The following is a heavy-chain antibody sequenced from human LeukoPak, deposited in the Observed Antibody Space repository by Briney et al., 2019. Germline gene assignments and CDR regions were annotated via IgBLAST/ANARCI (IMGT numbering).Heavy chain of an antibody. CDR3: ARDRIAARTDPLGWFDP. CDR1: GFSFSDYS. V-gene: IGHV3-48*01. D-gene: IGHD6-6*01. Sequence: HPGGSLRLSCAASGFSFSDYSMNWVRQAPGKGLEWVSYISSSSSIIYIADSVKGRFTVSRDNAKNSLYLQMNSLRAEDTAVYYCARDRIAARTDPLGWFDPWGQGTLVTVSS. CDR2: ISSSSSII. J-gene: IGHJ5*02.